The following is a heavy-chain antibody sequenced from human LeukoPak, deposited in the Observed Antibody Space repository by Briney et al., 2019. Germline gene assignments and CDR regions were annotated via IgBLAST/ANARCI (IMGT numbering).Heavy chain of an antibody. V-gene: IGHV3-30*04. J-gene: IGHJ4*02. CDR2: ISYDGRNK. Sequence: PGGSLRLSCAASGFTFSSYAMHWVRQAPGKGLEWVAVISYDGRNKYYADSVKGRFTISRDNSKNTLYLQMNSLRAEDTAVYYCARDHGPYSSSWYEVSYWGQGTLVTVSS. CDR1: GFTFSSYA. CDR3: ARDHGPYSSSWYEVSY. D-gene: IGHD6-13*01.